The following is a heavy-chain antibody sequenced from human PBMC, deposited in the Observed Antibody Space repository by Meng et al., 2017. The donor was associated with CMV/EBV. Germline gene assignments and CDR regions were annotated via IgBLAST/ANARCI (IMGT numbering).Heavy chain of an antibody. V-gene: IGHV3-30*04. J-gene: IGHJ4*02. CDR1: GFTFSSYA. Sequence: GGSLRLSCAASGFTFSSYAMHWVRQAPGKGLEWVAVISYDGSNKYYADSVKGRFTISRDNSKNTLYLQMNSLRAEDTAVYYCASRTAVAEFDYWGQGTLVTVSS. CDR2: ISYDGSNK. CDR3: ASRTAVAEFDY. D-gene: IGHD6-19*01.